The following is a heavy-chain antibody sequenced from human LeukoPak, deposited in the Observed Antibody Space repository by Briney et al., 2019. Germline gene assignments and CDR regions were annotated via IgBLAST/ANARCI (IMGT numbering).Heavy chain of an antibody. CDR3: ARTSYDYGDP. D-gene: IGHD4-17*01. CDR1: GGSISSSSYY. CDR2: IYYSGST. Sequence: PSETLSLTCTVSGGSISSSSYYWGWIRQPPGKGLEWIGSIYYSGSTYYNPSLKSRVTISVDTSKNQFSLKLSSVTAADTAVYYCARTSYDYGDPWGQGTLVTVSS. J-gene: IGHJ5*02. V-gene: IGHV4-39*01.